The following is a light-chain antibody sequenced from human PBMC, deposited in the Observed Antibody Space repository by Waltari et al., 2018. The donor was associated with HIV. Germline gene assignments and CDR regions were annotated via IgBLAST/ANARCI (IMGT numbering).Light chain of an antibody. J-gene: IGLJ2*01. CDR2: RNS. CDR1: GNNVGKQL. Sequence: QAGLTQPPSVPGGLRQTATPTSVCAGNNVGKQLAPCLQHHQGHPPTLVSYRNSTRPSGVSERFSASRSGDTASLTITGLQPEDEATYSCSSWDSSLTTWLFGGGTELTVL. CDR3: SSWDSSLTTWL. V-gene: IGLV10-54*01.